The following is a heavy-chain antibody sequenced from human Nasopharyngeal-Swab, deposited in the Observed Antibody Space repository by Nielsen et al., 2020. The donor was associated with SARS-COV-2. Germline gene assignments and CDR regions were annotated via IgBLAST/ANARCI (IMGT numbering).Heavy chain of an antibody. D-gene: IGHD4-17*01. CDR3: ARDKSSTVTTFDY. CDR1: GFIFDDYA. V-gene: IGHV3-20*04. J-gene: IGHJ4*02. CDR2: ITWNGGSI. Sequence: GESLKISCAASGFIFDDYAMNWVRQAPGKGLEWVPGITWNGGSIGYAESVKGRFTISRDSAKNSLYLQMNSLRAEDTALYYCARDKSSTVTTFDYWGQGTLVTVSS.